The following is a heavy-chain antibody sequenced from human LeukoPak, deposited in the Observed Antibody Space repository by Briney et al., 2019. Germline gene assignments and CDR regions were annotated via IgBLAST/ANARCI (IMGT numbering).Heavy chain of an antibody. Sequence: GGSLRLSCAASGFTFSSYSMNWVRQAPGKGLEWVSSISSSSSYIYYADSVKGRFTISRDNAKNSLYLQMNSLRAEDTAVYYCAKDWYYYDSSGYYSYGAFDIWGQGTMVTVSS. CDR1: GFTFSSYS. V-gene: IGHV3-21*01. CDR3: AKDWYYYDSSGYYSYGAFDI. D-gene: IGHD3-22*01. J-gene: IGHJ3*02. CDR2: ISSSSSYI.